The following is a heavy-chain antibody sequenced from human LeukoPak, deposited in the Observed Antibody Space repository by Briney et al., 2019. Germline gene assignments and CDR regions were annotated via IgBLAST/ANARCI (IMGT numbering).Heavy chain of an antibody. V-gene: IGHV3-23*01. Sequence: GGSLRLSCAASGFTFTTCAMSWVRQAPGKGLEWVSGISGGGGSSNYADSVKGRFTISRDNSKNTLYLQMNSLRAEDTAAYYCAKGSGQIQLWSNFDYWGQGTLVTVSS. CDR3: AKGSGQIQLWSNFDY. D-gene: IGHD5-18*01. CDR1: GFTFTTCA. J-gene: IGHJ4*02. CDR2: ISGGGGSS.